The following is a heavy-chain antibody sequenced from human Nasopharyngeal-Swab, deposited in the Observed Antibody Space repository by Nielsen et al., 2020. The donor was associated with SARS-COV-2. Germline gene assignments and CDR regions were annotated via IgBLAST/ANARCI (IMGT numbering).Heavy chain of an antibody. Sequence: SESLSLTCTVSGGSISSSSYYWGWIRQPPGKGREWLGSIYYSGSTYYNPSLKSRVTISVDTSKNQFSLKLSSVTAADTAVYYCARQSPPTLVVVVITTRYYGMDVWGQGTTVTVPS. J-gene: IGHJ6*02. CDR1: GGSISSSSYY. D-gene: IGHD3-22*01. CDR2: IYYSGST. CDR3: ARQSPPTLVVVVITTRYYGMDV. V-gene: IGHV4-39*01.